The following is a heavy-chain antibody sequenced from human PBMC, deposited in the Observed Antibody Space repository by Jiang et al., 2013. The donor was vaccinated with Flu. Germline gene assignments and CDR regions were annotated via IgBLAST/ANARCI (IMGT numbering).Heavy chain of an antibody. CDR3: AKDREESAVAGPFDH. Sequence: QLLESGGNVVRPGRSLRLSCAASGFTLSSYVVHWVRQAPGKGLEWVSTISDTIGRTYYADSVKGRFTISRDNSKNTLYLQMNSVRVEDTALYYCAKDREESAVAGPFDHWGQGTPVTVSS. CDR2: ISDTIGRT. D-gene: IGHD6-19*01. CDR1: GFTLSSYV. V-gene: IGHV3-23*01. J-gene: IGHJ4*02.